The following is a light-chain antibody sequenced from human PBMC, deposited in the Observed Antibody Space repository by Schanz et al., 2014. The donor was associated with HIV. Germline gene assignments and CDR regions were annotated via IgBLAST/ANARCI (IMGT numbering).Light chain of an antibody. V-gene: IGKV3-20*01. J-gene: IGKJ4*01. Sequence: EIVLTQSPGSLSLSPGGRATLSCGASQRLSSSHLAWYQQKPGQAPRLLIYDASNRATGIPARFSGTGSGTDFTLTISRLEPEDFAVYFCQYFGNSGGTFGGGTKVEIK. CDR2: DAS. CDR3: QYFGNSGGT. CDR1: QRLSSSH.